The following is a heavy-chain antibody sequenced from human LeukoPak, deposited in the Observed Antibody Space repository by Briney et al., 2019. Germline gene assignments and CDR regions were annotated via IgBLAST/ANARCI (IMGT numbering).Heavy chain of an antibody. Sequence: PSETLSLTCTVSGGSISSGDYYWSWIRQPPGKGLEWIGYIYYSGSTYYNPSLKSRVTISVDTSKNQFSLKLSSVTAADTAVYYCARGQGSGYVRRYGMDVWGQGTTVTVSS. J-gene: IGHJ6*02. CDR1: GGSISSGDYY. CDR3: ARGQGSGYVRRYGMDV. V-gene: IGHV4-30-4*01. D-gene: IGHD5-12*01. CDR2: IYYSGST.